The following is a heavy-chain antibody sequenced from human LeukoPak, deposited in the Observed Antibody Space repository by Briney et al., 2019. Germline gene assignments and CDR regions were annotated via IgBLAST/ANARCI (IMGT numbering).Heavy chain of an antibody. CDR2: IYHSGST. J-gene: IGHJ5*02. D-gene: IGHD6-13*01. CDR3: ARAYRSSWYANWFDP. V-gene: IGHV4-38-2*02. Sequence: SETLSLTCTVSGYSISSGYYWGWIRQPPGKGLEWIGSIYHSGSTYYNPSLKSRVTISVDTSKNQFSLKLSSVTAADTAVHFCARAYRSSWYANWFDPWGQGTLVTVSS. CDR1: GYSISSGYY.